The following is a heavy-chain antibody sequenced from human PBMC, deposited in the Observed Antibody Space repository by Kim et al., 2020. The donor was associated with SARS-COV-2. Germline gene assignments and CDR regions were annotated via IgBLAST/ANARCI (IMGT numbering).Heavy chain of an antibody. J-gene: IGHJ4*02. V-gene: IGHV3-23*03. CDR1: GLTFSSYA. Sequence: GGSLRLSCAGTGLTFSSYALNWVRQAPGKGLEWVSVIYSGESSTYYADSVKGRFTISRDNSKNTLYLQMNSLRAEDTAVYYCAKGRPFDYWGRGTLVIVS. CDR2: IYSGESST. CDR3: AKGRPFDY.